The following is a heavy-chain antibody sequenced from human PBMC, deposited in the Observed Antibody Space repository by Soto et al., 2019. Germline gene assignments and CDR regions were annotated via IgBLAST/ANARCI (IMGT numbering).Heavy chain of an antibody. CDR1: GFSLTTSGVG. Sequence: QITLKESGATLVKPTQTLTLTCTSSGFSLTTSGVGVGWIRQPPGKALEGLALIYWDDDKRYSPSLKHRLTITKDTTKNPAILTTPNMDPGDTAAYFGADRTTTEPWWLDPWGQGTLVTVSS. D-gene: IGHD4-17*01. CDR2: IYWDDDK. V-gene: IGHV2-5*02. CDR3: ADRTTTEPWWLDP. J-gene: IGHJ5*02.